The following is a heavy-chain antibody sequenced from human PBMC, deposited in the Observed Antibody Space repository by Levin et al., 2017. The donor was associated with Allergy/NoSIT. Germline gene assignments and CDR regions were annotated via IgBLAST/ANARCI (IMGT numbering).Heavy chain of an antibody. CDR1: GGSISSTSYY. D-gene: IGHD1-1*01. Sequence: SETLSLTCTVSGGSISSTSYYWGWIRQPPGKGLEWIGSIYYSGSTYYNPSHKSRVTISVDTSKNQFSLRLSSVTAADTAVYYCAGDLRYNWNDFPFDNWGQGTLVTVSS. J-gene: IGHJ4*02. CDR3: AGDLRYNWNDFPFDN. V-gene: IGHV4-39*07. CDR2: IYYSGST.